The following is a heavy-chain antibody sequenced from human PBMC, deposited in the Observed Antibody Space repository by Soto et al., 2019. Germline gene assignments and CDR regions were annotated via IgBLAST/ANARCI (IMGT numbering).Heavy chain of an antibody. D-gene: IGHD6-13*01. CDR3: ARGSPAARGHYYYYDMDV. V-gene: IGHV1-69*01. CDR2: IIPIFGTA. J-gene: IGHJ6*02. CDR1: GGTFSSYA. Sequence: QVQLVQSGAEVKKPGSSVKVSCKASGGTFSSYAISWVRQAPGQGLEWMGGIIPIFGTANYAQKFQGRVTITADESTSTAYMELSSLRSEDTAVYYCARGSPAARGHYYYYDMDVWGQGTTVTVSS.